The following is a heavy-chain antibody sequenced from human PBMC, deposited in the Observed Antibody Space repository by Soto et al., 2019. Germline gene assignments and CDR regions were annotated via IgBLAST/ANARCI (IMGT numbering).Heavy chain of an antibody. CDR3: ASRNYYGSGSYHYYFDY. Sequence: PSETLCLTCTVSGGSISSGGYYWSWIRQHPGKGLEWIGYIYYSGSTYYNPSLKSRVTISVDTSKNQFSLKLSSVTAADTAVYYCASRNYYGSGSYHYYFDYWGQGTLVTVSS. V-gene: IGHV4-31*03. J-gene: IGHJ4*02. CDR1: GGSISSGGYY. D-gene: IGHD3-10*01. CDR2: IYYSGST.